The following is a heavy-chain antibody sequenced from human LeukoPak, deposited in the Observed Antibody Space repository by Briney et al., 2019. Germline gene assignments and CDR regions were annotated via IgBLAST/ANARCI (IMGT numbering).Heavy chain of an antibody. Sequence: GGSLRLSCAASGFTFSNYGMNWVRQAPGKGLEWVSSISSSSSSIYYAASLKGRFTISRDNAKTSLYLQMNSLRAEDTAVYYCARLADYGNYGPREYLDFWGQGTLVTVSS. V-gene: IGHV3-21*01. J-gene: IGHJ4*02. D-gene: IGHD4-11*01. CDR2: ISSSSSSI. CDR1: GFTFSNYG. CDR3: ARLADYGNYGPREYLDF.